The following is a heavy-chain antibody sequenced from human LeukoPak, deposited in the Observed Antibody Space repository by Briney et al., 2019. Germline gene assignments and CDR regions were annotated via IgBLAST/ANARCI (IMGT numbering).Heavy chain of an antibody. V-gene: IGHV1-18*01. CDR1: GYTFTSYG. J-gene: IGHJ6*02. CDR3: ASGRYDFWSGYTSSYYYYGMDV. D-gene: IGHD3-3*01. CDR2: ISAHNGNT. Sequence: ASVKVSCKASGYTFTSYGISWVRQAPGQGLEWMGWISAHNGNTNYAQKLQGRVAMTTDTSTSTAYMELRSLRSDDTAVYYCASGRYDFWSGYTSSYYYYGMDVWGQGTTVTVSS.